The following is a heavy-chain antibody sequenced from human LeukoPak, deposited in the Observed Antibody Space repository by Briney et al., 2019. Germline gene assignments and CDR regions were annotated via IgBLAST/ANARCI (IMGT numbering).Heavy chain of an antibody. J-gene: IGHJ4*02. CDR1: GFTFSSYT. V-gene: IGHV3-23*01. D-gene: IGHD1-26*01. Sequence: GGSLSLSCAASGFTFSSYTMTWARLAPGKGLEWVSGISGSGAITDYVDSVRGRFTISRDNSKNTVYLQMHSLRTEDTAVYYCAKEWHSEGYGSYNDVWGQGTLVTVSS. CDR3: AKEWHSEGYGSYNDV. CDR2: ISGSGAIT.